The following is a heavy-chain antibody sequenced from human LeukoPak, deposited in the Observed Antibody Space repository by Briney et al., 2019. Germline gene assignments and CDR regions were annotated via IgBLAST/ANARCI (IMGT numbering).Heavy chain of an antibody. CDR1: GITLSNYG. J-gene: IGHJ4*02. CDR2: ISDSGGST. D-gene: IGHD3-22*01. CDR3: AKRGVVIRVILVGFHKEAYYFDS. V-gene: IGHV3-23*01. Sequence: GGSLRLSCAVSGITLSNYGMSWVRQAPGKGLEWVAGISDSGGSTNYADSVKGRFTISRDNPKNTLYLQLNSLRAEDTAVYFCAKRGVVIRVILVGFHKEAYYFDSWGQGALVTVSS.